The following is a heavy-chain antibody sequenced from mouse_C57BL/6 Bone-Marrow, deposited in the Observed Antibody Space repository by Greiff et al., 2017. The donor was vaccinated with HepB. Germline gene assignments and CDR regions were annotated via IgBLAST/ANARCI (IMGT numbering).Heavy chain of an antibody. CDR1: GFTFSDYY. J-gene: IGHJ2*01. CDR2: ISNGGGST. V-gene: IGHV5-12*01. CDR3: ARHGDYYGSSHYFDY. D-gene: IGHD1-1*01. Sequence: EVKLVESGGGLVQPGGSLKLSCAASGFTFSDYYMYWVRQTPEKRLEWVAYISNGGGSTYYPDTVKGRFTISRDNAKNTLYLQMSRLKSEDTAMYYCARHGDYYGSSHYFDYWGQGTTLTVSS.